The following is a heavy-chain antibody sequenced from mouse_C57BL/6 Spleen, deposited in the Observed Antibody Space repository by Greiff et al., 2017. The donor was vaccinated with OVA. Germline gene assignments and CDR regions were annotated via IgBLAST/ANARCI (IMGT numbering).Heavy chain of an antibody. D-gene: IGHD2-3*01. V-gene: IGHV1-26*01. CDR1: GYTFTDYY. J-gene: IGHJ2*01. Sequence: EVQLQQSGPELVKPGASVKISCKASGYTFTDYYMNWVKQRHGKSLEWFGDINPNNGGTSSNQKFKGKATLTVAKSSSTAYMERRSLTSEDSAVYYCARRGWLLRGFDYWGQGTTLTVSS. CDR3: ARRGWLLRGFDY. CDR2: INPNNGGT.